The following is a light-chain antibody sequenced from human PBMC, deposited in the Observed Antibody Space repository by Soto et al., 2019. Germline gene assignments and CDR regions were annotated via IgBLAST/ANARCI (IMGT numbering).Light chain of an antibody. Sequence: SYVLTQPPSVSVAPGQTARITCGGNNIGTKSVHWYQQKAGQAPVLVVYDDSDRPSGIPERFSGSNSGNTATLTISSVEAGDEADYYCQVWDTTSDHWVFGGGTKVTVL. J-gene: IGLJ3*02. CDR3: QVWDTTSDHWV. CDR1: NIGTKS. V-gene: IGLV3-21*02. CDR2: DDS.